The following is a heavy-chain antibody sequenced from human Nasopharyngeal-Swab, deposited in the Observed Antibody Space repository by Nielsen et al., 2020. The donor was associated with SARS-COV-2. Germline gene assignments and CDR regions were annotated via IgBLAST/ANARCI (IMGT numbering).Heavy chain of an antibody. CDR2: IYWNDDK. D-gene: IGHD4-17*01. J-gene: IGHJ1*01. CDR3: ARPDYGTRAFQH. Sequence: SGPTLVKPTQTLTLTCTFSGFSLGTSGVGVGWIRQPPGKALEWLALIYWNDDKRYSPSLKSRLTITKDTSKNQVVLTMTNMDPVDTATYYCARPDYGTRAFQHWGQGTLVTVSS. CDR1: GFSLGTSGVG. V-gene: IGHV2-5*01.